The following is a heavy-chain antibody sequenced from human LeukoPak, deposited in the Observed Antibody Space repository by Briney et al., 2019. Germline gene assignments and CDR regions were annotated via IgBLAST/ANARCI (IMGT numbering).Heavy chain of an antibody. CDR2: ISAYNGNT. Sequence: ASVKVSCKASGYTFTSYGISWVRQAPGQGLEWMGWISAYNGNTNYAQKLQGRVTMTTDTSTSTAYMELRSLRSDDTAVYYCARDSRRRPYYYDSSGYYSYWGQGTLVTVSS. V-gene: IGHV1-18*01. CDR1: GYTFTSYG. CDR3: ARDSRRRPYYYDSSGYYSY. D-gene: IGHD3-22*01. J-gene: IGHJ4*02.